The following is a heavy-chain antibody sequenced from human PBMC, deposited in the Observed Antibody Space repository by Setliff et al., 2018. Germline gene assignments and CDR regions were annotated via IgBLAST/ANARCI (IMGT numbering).Heavy chain of an antibody. Sequence: SETLSLTCAVYGGSFSGYYWSWIRQPPGKGLEWIGEISHSGSTNYNPSLKSRVTISVDTSKNQFSLKLSSVTAADTAVYYCARAIYSSGWYLRYYYYMDVWGKGTTVTVSS. CDR2: ISHSGST. J-gene: IGHJ6*03. D-gene: IGHD6-19*01. CDR3: ARAIYSSGWYLRYYYYMDV. CDR1: GGSFSGYY. V-gene: IGHV4-34*01.